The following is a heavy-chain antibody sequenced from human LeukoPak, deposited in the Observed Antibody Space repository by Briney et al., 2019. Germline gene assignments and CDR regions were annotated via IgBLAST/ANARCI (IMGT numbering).Heavy chain of an antibody. Sequence: PGGSLRLSCAASGFTFDDYGMSWVRQAPGKGLEWVSGINWNGGSTGYADSVKGRFTISRDNAKNSLYLQMNSLRAEDTALYYCARRHCCTTSCPVDYWGQGTLVTVSS. CDR2: INWNGGST. CDR3: ARRHCCTTSCPVDY. CDR1: GFTFDDYG. D-gene: IGHD2-2*01. V-gene: IGHV3-20*04. J-gene: IGHJ4*02.